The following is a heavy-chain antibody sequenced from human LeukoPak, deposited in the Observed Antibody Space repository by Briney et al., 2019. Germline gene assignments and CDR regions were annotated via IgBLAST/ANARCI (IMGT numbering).Heavy chain of an antibody. CDR2: FDPEDGET. CDR1: GYTLTELS. Sequence: ASVKVSCKVSGYTLTELSMHWVRQAPGKGLEWMGGFDPEDGETIYAQKFQGRVTMTEDTSTDTAYMELSSLRSEDTAVYYCATERYCSSTSCRRRGWFDPWGQGTLVTVSS. V-gene: IGHV1-24*01. J-gene: IGHJ5*02. D-gene: IGHD2-2*01. CDR3: ATERYCSSTSCRRRGWFDP.